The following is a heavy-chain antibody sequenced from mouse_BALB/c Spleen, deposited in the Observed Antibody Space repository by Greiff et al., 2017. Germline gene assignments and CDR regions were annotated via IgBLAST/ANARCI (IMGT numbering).Heavy chain of an antibody. V-gene: IGHV5-12-1*01. CDR1: GFAFSSYD. J-gene: IGHJ2*01. CDR3: ARRGYYGIDY. D-gene: IGHD1-1*01. CDR2: ISSGGGST. Sequence: DVKLVESGGGLVKPGGSLKLSCAASGFAFSSYDMSWVRQTPEKRLEWVAYISSGGGSTYYPDTVKGRFTISRDNAKNTLYLQMSSLKSEDTAMYYCARRGYYGIDYWGQGTTLTVSS.